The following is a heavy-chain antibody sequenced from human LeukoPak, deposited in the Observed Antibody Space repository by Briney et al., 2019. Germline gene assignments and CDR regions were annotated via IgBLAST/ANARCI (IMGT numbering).Heavy chain of an antibody. CDR2: MNPNGGNT. D-gene: IGHD2-2*01. V-gene: IGHV1-8*01. CDR1: GYTFTSYD. CDR3: ARDIGSSTSCFAD. Sequence: ASVKVSCKASGYTFTSYDINWVRQATGQGLEWMGWMNPNGGNTGYAQKFQGRVTMTRNTSISTAYMELSSLRSEDTAVYYCARDIGSSTSCFADWGQGTLVTVSS. J-gene: IGHJ4*02.